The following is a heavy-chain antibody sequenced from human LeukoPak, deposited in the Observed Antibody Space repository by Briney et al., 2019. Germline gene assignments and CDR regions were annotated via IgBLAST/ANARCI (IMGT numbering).Heavy chain of an antibody. J-gene: IGHJ4*02. D-gene: IGHD2-2*01. V-gene: IGHV4-59*01. CDR3: ARATGYCSSTSCSHFDY. CDR1: GGSISSYY. Sequence: SETLSLTCTVSGGSISSYYWSWIRQPPGKGLGWIGYIYYSGSTNYNPSLKSRVTISVDTSKNQFSLKLSSATAADTAVYYCARATGYCSSTSCSHFDYWGQGTLVTVSS. CDR2: IYYSGST.